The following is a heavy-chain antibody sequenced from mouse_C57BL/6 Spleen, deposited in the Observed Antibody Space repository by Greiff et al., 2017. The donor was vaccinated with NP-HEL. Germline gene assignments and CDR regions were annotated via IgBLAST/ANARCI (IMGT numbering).Heavy chain of an antibody. CDR3: ARESGNCFDY. J-gene: IGHJ2*01. CDR1: GFTFSSHA. CDR2: ISDGGSYT. V-gene: IGHV5-4*01. Sequence: EVMLVESGGGLVKPGGSLKLSCAASGFTFSSHAMSWVRQTPEKRLEWVATISDGGSYTYYPDNVKGRFTISRDNDKNNLYLQMSNLKSEDTAMYYCARESGNCFDYWGQGTTLTVSS.